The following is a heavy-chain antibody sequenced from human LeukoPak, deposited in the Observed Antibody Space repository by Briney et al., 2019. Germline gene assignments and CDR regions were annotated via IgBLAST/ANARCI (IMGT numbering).Heavy chain of an antibody. J-gene: IGHJ6*03. V-gene: IGHV3-21*01. CDR2: ISSSSSYI. CDR1: GFTFSSYS. CDR3: ARDGSGSSTSWDTYYYYMDV. D-gene: IGHD2-2*01. Sequence: GGSLRLSCAASGFTFSSYSMNWVRQAPGKGLEWVSSISSSSSYIYYADSVKGRFTISRDDAKNSLYLQMNSLRAEDTAVYYCARDGSGSSTSWDTYYYYMDVWGKGTTVTVSS.